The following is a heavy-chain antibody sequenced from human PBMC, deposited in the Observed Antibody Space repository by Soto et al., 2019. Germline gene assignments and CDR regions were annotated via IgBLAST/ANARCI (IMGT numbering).Heavy chain of an antibody. CDR3: ARGKYYDSSGYYEYDY. CDR1: GFTFSSYA. D-gene: IGHD3-22*01. CDR2: ISYDGSNK. J-gene: IGHJ4*02. V-gene: IGHV3-30-3*01. Sequence: QVQLVESGGGVVQPGRSLRLSCAASGFTFSSYAMHWVRQAPGKGLEWVAVISYDGSNKYYADSVKGRFTISRDNSKNTLYLQMNSLRAEDTAVYYCARGKYYDSSGYYEYDYWCQGTLVTVSS.